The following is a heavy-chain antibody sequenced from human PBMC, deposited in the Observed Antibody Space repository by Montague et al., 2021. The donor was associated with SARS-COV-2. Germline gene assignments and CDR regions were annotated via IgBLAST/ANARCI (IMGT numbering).Heavy chain of an antibody. Sequence: SETLSLTCAVYGGSFSGYSWSWIRQPPGKGLEWIGQIYHSGSTNXNPSLKSRVTIPVDTSKNQFSLKLSSVTAADTALYYCRVVPAGIPKGPNFYYMDVWGKGTTVTVSS. J-gene: IGHJ6*03. D-gene: IGHD2-2*02. V-gene: IGHV4-34*01. CDR2: IYHSGST. CDR3: RVVPAGIPKGPNFYYMDV. CDR1: GGSFSGYS.